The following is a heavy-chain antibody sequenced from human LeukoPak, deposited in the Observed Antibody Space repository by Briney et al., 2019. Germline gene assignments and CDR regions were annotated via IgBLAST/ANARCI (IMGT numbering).Heavy chain of an antibody. CDR1: GFTFSSYW. CDR2: IKQDGSEK. J-gene: IGHJ4*02. D-gene: IGHD3-10*01. CDR3: ARSLWFGELLFGTREYYFDY. V-gene: IGHV3-7*01. Sequence: GGSLRLSCAASGFTFSSYWMSWVRQAPGKGLEWVANIKQDGSEKYYVDSVKGRFTISRDNAKNSLYLQMNSLRAEDTAVYYCARSLWFGELLFGTREYYFDYWGQGTLVTVSS.